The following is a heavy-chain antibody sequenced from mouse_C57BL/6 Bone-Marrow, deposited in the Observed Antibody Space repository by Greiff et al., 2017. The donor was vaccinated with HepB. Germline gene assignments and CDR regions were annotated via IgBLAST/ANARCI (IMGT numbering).Heavy chain of an antibody. CDR3: ARIYYDYL. V-gene: IGHV3-6*01. CDR1: GYSITSGYY. CDR2: ISYDGSN. J-gene: IGHJ3*01. D-gene: IGHD2-4*01. Sequence: EVKLQESGPGLVKPSQSLSLTCSVTGYSITSGYYWNWIRQFPGNKLEWMGYISYDGSNNFNPSLKNRISITRDTSKNQFFLKLNSVTTEDTATYYCARIYYDYLRGQGTLVTVSA.